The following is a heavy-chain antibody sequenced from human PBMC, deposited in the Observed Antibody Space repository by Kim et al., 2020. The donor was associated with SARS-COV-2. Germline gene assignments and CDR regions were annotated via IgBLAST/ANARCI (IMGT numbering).Heavy chain of an antibody. CDR2: IKQGGNEK. D-gene: IGHD4-17*01. CDR1: GFTFSGSS. CDR3: ARVRDYGDFPLRAFDV. V-gene: IGHV3-7*01. Sequence: GGSLRLSCAVSGFTFSGSSMSWVRQAPGKGLEWVANIKQGGNEKYYVDSVKGRFTISRDNAKNSLYLQLSSLRAADTAVYYCARVRDYGDFPLRAFDVWG. J-gene: IGHJ3*01.